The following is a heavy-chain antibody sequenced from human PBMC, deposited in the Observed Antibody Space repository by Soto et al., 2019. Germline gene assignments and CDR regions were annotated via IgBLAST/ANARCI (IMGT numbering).Heavy chain of an antibody. J-gene: IGHJ6*03. Sequence: SETLSLTCAVYGGSFSGYYWSWIRQPPGKGLEWIGEINHSGSTNYNPSLKSRVTISVDTSKNQFSLKLSSVTAADTAVYYCARGFERFGELLQINYYYYMDVWGKGTTVTVSS. V-gene: IGHV4-34*01. CDR1: GGSFSGYY. D-gene: IGHD3-10*01. CDR3: ARGFERFGELLQINYYYYMDV. CDR2: INHSGST.